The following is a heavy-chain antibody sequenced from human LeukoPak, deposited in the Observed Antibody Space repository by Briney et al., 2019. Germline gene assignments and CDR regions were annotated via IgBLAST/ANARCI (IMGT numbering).Heavy chain of an antibody. D-gene: IGHD3-9*01. J-gene: IGHJ4*02. V-gene: IGHV1-3*01. Sequence: GASVKVACKASGYTFTSYAMHWVRQAPGQRLEWMGWINAGNGNTKYSQKFEGRVTITRDTSASTAYLELSSLRSEDTAAYHCARGKLRYFDWCDYCGQGTLATVSS. CDR1: GYTFTSYA. CDR2: INAGNGNT. CDR3: ARGKLRYFDWCDY.